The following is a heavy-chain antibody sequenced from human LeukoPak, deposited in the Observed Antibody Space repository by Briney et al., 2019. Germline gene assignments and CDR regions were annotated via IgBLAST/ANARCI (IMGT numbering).Heavy chain of an antibody. CDR1: GGSFSGYY. CDR2: INHSGST. J-gene: IGHJ4*02. Sequence: PSETLSLTCAVYGGSFSGYYWSWIRQPPGKGLEWIGEINHSGSTIYNPSPKSRVTISVDTSKNQFSLKLSSVTAADTAVYYCARGGIAVAGFDYWGQGTLVTVSS. D-gene: IGHD6-19*01. V-gene: IGHV4-34*01. CDR3: ARGGIAVAGFDY.